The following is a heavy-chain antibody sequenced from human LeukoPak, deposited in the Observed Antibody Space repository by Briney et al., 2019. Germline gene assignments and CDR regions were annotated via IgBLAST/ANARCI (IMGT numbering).Heavy chain of an antibody. CDR2: VSNSGSGST. V-gene: IGHV4-59*02. J-gene: IGHJ4*02. Sequence: PETLSLTCTVSGGSVSGSYWNWLRQPPGAGLEWIGYVSNSGSGSTKYNPSLESRVTMSVETSKNQFSLKLSSVTAADTAVYYCAKWNGGRYHFASWGQGTLVSVSS. CDR1: GGSVSGSY. CDR3: AKWNGGRYHFAS. D-gene: IGHD1-26*01.